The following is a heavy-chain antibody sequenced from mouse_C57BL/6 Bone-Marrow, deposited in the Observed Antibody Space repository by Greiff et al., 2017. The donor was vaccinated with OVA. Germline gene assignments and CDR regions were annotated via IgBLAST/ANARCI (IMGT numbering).Heavy chain of an antibody. V-gene: IGHV1-15*01. J-gene: IGHJ2*01. Sequence: QVQLQQSGAELVRPGASVTLSCKASGYTFTDYEMHWVKQTPVHGLEWIGAIDPETGGTAYNQKFKGKAILTADKSSSTAYMELRSLTSEDSAVYYCTVYGNYPLDYWGQGTTLTVSS. CDR3: TVYGNYPLDY. D-gene: IGHD2-1*01. CDR1: GYTFTDYE. CDR2: IDPETGGT.